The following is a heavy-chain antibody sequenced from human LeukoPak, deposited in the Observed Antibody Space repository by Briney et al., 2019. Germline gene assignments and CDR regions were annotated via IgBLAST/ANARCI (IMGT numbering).Heavy chain of an antibody. V-gene: IGHV1-18*04. D-gene: IGHD2-21*02. CDR2: ISAYNGNT. CDR3: ARYCGADCFVDFDY. Sequence: ASVKVSCKASGYTFTSYGISWVRQAPGQGLEWMGWISAYNGNTNYAQKLQGRVTLTTGTSTSTAYMELRSLRSDDAAVYYCARYCGADCFVDFDYWGQGTLVTVSS. J-gene: IGHJ4*02. CDR1: GYTFTSYG.